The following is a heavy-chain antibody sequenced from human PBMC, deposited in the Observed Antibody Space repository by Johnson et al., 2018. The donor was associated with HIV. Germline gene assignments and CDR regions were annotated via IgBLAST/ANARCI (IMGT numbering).Heavy chain of an antibody. CDR1: GFTFSDAW. CDR2: IKSKTDGGTT. Sequence: MLLVESGGGLVKPGGSLRLSCVASGFTFSDAWMSWVRQAPGKGLEWVGRIKSKTDGGTTDYAAPVKGRFTISRDDSKTTVYLQMNSLKTDDTAVYFCSIDPIFLGYWYHSSPWGQGTMVTVSS. J-gene: IGHJ3*01. V-gene: IGHV3-15*01. D-gene: IGHD2-2*01. CDR3: SIDPIFLGYWYHSSP.